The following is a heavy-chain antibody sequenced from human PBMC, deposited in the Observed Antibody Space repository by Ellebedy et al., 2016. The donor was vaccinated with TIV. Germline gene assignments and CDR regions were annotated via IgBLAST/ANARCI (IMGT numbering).Heavy chain of an antibody. CDR1: GGSISSYY. CDR2: IYYSGST. V-gene: IGHV4-59*01. J-gene: IGHJ6*02. CDR3: ARGEVTLYYYGMDV. Sequence: MPSETLSLTCTVSGGSISSYYWSWIRQPPGKGLEWIGYIYYSGSTHYNPSLKSRVTISVDTSKNQFSLKLSSVTAADTAVYYCARGEVTLYYYGMDVWGQGTTVTVSS.